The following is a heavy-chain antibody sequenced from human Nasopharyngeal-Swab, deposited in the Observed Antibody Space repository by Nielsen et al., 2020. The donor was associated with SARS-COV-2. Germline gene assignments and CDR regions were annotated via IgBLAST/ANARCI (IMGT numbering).Heavy chain of an antibody. CDR3: ARDGSIVGAND. D-gene: IGHD1-26*01. J-gene: IGHJ4*02. Sequence: WVRQAPGQGLEWMGIINPSGGSTSYAQKFQGRVTMTRDTSTSTVYMELSSLRSEDTAVYYCARDGSIVGANDWSQGTLVTVSS. CDR2: INPSGGST. V-gene: IGHV1-46*01.